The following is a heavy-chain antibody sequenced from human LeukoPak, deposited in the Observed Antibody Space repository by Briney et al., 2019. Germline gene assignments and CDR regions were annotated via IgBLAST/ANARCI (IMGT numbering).Heavy chain of an antibody. CDR2: IRSKANSYAT. J-gene: IGHJ4*02. D-gene: IGHD3-22*01. CDR1: GFTFSGSA. V-gene: IGHV3-73*01. CDR3: TRSQTPYAYYYDSSGYYPFDY. Sequence: PGGSLRLSCAASGFTFSGSAMHWVRQASGKGLEWVGRIRSKANSYATAYAASVKGRFTISRDDSKNTAYLQMNSLKTEDTAVYYCTRSQTPYAYYYDSSGYYPFDYWGQGTLVTVSS.